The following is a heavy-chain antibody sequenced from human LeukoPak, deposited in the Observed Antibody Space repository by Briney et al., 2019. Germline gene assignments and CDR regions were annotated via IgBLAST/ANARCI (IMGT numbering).Heavy chain of an antibody. D-gene: IGHD4-23*01. V-gene: IGHV3-21*01. CDR2: ISSSSSYI. J-gene: IGHJ4*02. CDR3: ARARQATVDFDY. Sequence: PGGSLRLSCAASGFTFSSYSMNWVRLAPGKGLEWVSSISSSSSYIYYADSVKGRFTISRDNAKNSLYLQMNSLRAEDTAVYYCARARQATVDFDYWGQGTLVTVSS. CDR1: GFTFSSYS.